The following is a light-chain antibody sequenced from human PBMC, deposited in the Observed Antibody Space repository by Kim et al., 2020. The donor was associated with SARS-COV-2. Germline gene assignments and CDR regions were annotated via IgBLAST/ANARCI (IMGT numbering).Light chain of an antibody. J-gene: IGLJ2*01. CDR3: QSYDSSLSVL. CDR2: GIS. Sequence: GERVTIHCPGIIPNIRAGYDLHWYVKIPDTDLTLLSYGISNRSSEVPDRVSVSESGASASLAITGLQAADEADYFCQSYDSSLSVLFGGGTQLTVL. CDR1: IPNIRAGYD. V-gene: IGLV1-40*03.